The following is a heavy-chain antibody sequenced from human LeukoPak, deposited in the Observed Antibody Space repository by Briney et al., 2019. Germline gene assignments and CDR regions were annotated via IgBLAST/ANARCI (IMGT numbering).Heavy chain of an antibody. V-gene: IGHV4-30-4*01. CDR1: GGSISSCDYY. CDR3: ARERSRDRRFDY. CDR2: IYYSGST. D-gene: IGHD1-14*01. Sequence: SETLSLTCTVSGGSISSCDYYWSWIRQPPGKGLEWIGYIYYSGSTYYNPSLKSRVTISVDTSKNQFSLKLSSVTAADTAVYYCARERSRDRRFDYWGQGTLVTVSS. J-gene: IGHJ4*02.